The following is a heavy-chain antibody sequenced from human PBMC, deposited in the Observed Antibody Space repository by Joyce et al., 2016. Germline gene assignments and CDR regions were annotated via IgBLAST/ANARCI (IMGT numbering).Heavy chain of an antibody. CDR2: ISYDGIYK. V-gene: IGHV3-30*18. J-gene: IGHJ4*02. Sequence: QVQLVESGGGVVQPGRSLRLSCAASGLTLSNYGVHGVSKAPGKGVEWVAVISYDGIYKYYADSVKGRFTISRDNSKNTVFLEMNSLRTEDTAVYYCAKILTATYSSGWFLDYWGQGTLVTVSS. CDR3: AKILTATYSSGWFLDY. D-gene: IGHD6-25*01. CDR1: GLTLSNYG.